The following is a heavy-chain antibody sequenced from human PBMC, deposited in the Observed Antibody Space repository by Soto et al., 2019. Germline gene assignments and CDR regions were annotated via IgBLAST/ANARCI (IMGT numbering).Heavy chain of an antibody. CDR3: ARDDIRPSRSVVVAATGPSLFDY. CDR1: GFTFSSYG. Sequence: PGGSLRLSCAASGFTFSSYGMHWVRQAPGKGLEWVAVIWYDGSNKYYADSVKGRFTISRDNSKNTLYLQMNSLRAEDTAVYYCARDDIRPSRSVVVAATGPSLFDYWGQGTLVTVSS. J-gene: IGHJ4*02. D-gene: IGHD2-15*01. V-gene: IGHV3-33*01. CDR2: IWYDGSNK.